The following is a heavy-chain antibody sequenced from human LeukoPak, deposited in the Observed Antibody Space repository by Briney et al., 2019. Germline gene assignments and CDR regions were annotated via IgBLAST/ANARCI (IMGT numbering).Heavy chain of an antibody. D-gene: IGHD5-24*01. V-gene: IGHV3-23*01. CDR1: GFTFSSYA. CDR3: AKGRDGYNSLDYFDY. J-gene: IGHJ4*02. CDR2: ISGGGGST. Sequence: PGASLRLSCAASGFTFSSYAMSWVRQAPGKGLEWVSAISGGGGSTYYADSVKGRFTISRDNSKNTLYLQMNSLRAEDTAVYYCAKGRDGYNSLDYFDYWGQGTLVTVSS.